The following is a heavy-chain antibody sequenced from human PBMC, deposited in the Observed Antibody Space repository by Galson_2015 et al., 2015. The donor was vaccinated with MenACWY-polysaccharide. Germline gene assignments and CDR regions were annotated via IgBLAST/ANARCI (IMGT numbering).Heavy chain of an antibody. Sequence: SLRLSCAASGFTFSTYAMSWVRQAPGKGLEWVSGLSASGGSPYYADSVKGRFTISRDNSKNTLYLRMNSLRADDTAVYYCAKDSTDFWSVAGRFDHWGQGTLVTVSS. CDR3: AKDSTDFWSVAGRFDH. CDR1: GFTFSTYA. D-gene: IGHD3-3*01. J-gene: IGHJ5*02. CDR2: LSASGGSP. V-gene: IGHV3-23*01.